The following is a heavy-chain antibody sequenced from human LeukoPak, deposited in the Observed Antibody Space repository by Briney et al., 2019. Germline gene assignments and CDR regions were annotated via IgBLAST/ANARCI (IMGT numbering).Heavy chain of an antibody. J-gene: IGHJ4*02. Sequence: GGSLRLSCAASGFTFRSYGVCWVRQAPGKGLEWVSCISATGDTTDYADSVQGRFTISRDNSKNTLYLQMNSLRAEDTAVYYCAKDGYCSSTSCYPAPYWGQGTLVTVSS. CDR3: AKDGYCSSTSCYPAPY. D-gene: IGHD2-2*01. CDR2: ISATGDTT. CDR1: GFTFRSYG. V-gene: IGHV3-23*01.